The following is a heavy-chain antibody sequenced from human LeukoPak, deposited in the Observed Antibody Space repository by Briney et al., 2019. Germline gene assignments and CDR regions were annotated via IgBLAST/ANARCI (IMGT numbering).Heavy chain of an antibody. CDR1: GYTFTGYY. J-gene: IGHJ2*01. D-gene: IGHD4-17*01. CDR3: AKNMGYGDYWYFDL. V-gene: IGHV1-2*04. CDR2: INPNSGDT. Sequence: GASVKVSCKASGYTFTGYYIHWVRQAPGEGLEWMGWINPNSGDTNYAQKFQGWVTMTRDTSISTAYMELSRLNSDDTAVFYCAKNMGYGDYWYFDLWGRGTLVTVSS.